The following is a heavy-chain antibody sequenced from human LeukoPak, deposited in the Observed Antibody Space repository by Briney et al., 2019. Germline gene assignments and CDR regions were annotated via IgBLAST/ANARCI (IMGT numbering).Heavy chain of an antibody. J-gene: IGHJ4*02. CDR2: IKQDGSEK. Sequence: GGPLRLSCAASGFTFSSYWMSWVRQARGKGLQGVANIKQDGSEKYYVDSVKGRFTISRDNAKNSLYLQMNSLRAEDTAVYYCASGLRYFDLYYWGQGTLVTVSS. CDR3: ASGLRYFDLYY. V-gene: IGHV3-7*01. D-gene: IGHD3-9*01. CDR1: GFTFSSYW.